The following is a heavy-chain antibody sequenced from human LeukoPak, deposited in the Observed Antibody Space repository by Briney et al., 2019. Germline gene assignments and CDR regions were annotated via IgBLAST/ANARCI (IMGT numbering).Heavy chain of an antibody. D-gene: IGHD3-16*01. Sequence: PGGSLRLSCAASGFMFSDYYMVWNRQAPGKGLEWIAYISSGGDTFFYADSVKDRFTISRDNSGDSLHLQMNSLRAEDTAVYYCARGDGVYDYVWGRSYWGQGTLVTVSS. CDR1: GFMFSDYY. CDR3: ARGDGVYDYVWGRSY. J-gene: IGHJ4*02. V-gene: IGHV3-11*01. CDR2: ISSGGDTF.